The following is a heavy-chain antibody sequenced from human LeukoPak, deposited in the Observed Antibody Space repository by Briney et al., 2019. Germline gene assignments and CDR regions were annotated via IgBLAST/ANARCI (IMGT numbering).Heavy chain of an antibody. CDR2: IYSDNT. V-gene: IGHV3-53*01. J-gene: IGHJ4*02. Sequence: GGSLRLSCTVSGFTVSSNSMSWVRQAPGKGLEWVSFIYSDNTHYSDSVKGRFTISRDNSKNTLYLQMNSLRAEDTAVYYCARGGYLGGYYFDYWGQGTLVTVSS. CDR3: ARGGYLGGYYFDY. CDR1: GFTVSSNS. D-gene: IGHD5-18*01.